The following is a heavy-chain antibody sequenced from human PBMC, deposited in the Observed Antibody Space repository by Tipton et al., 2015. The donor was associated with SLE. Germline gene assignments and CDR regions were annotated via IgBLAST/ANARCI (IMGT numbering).Heavy chain of an antibody. CDR1: GFSFSNYG. CDR3: AKDGARYVYGMDV. Sequence: GSLRLSCEGSGFSFSNYGMHWVRQAPGKGLEWVAFIRFDGSNRFYADSVKGRFTTSRDNSKNTLYVQMNNLRPEDTAVYYCAKDGARYVYGMDVWGQGTTVTVSS. J-gene: IGHJ6*02. CDR2: IRFDGSNR. V-gene: IGHV3-30*02. D-gene: IGHD3-9*01.